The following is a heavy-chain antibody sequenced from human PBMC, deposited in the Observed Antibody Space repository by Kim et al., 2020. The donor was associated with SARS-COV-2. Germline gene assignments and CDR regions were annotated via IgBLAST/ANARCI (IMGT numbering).Heavy chain of an antibody. J-gene: IGHJ6*02. V-gene: IGHV5-10-1*01. Sequence: TPSFQGHVTVSADKSISTAYLQWSSLKAADTAMYYCARLVPHPYYYGMDVWGQGTTVTVSS. D-gene: IGHD6-6*01. CDR3: ARLVPHPYYYGMDV.